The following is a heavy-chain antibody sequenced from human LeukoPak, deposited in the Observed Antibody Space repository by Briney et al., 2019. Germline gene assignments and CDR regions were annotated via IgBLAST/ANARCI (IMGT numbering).Heavy chain of an antibody. CDR3: AKCRVSSSGSADH. CDR2: INPSGGTT. Sequence: ASVKVSCKASGYTFTNYHMHWVRQAPGQGLEWMGKINPSGGTTTYAQKFQGRVTMTRDTFTSTVYMEMSSLRSEDTAVYYCAKCRVSSSGSADHWGQGTLVTVSS. CDR1: GYTFTNYH. D-gene: IGHD6-19*01. V-gene: IGHV1-46*01. J-gene: IGHJ5*02.